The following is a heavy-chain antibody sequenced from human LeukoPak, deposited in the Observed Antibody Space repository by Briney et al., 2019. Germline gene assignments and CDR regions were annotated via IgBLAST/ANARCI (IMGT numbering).Heavy chain of an antibody. V-gene: IGHV3-48*01. CDR1: GFTFSSYS. Sequence: GGSLRLSCAASGFTFSSYSMNWVRQAPGKGLEWVSYISSSSKTIYYADSVKGRFTISRDNAKNTLSLQMNSLRAEDTAVYYCARDGIAVAGTGTDFFDYWGQGTLVTVSS. CDR2: ISSSSKTI. J-gene: IGHJ4*02. CDR3: ARDGIAVAGTGTDFFDY. D-gene: IGHD6-19*01.